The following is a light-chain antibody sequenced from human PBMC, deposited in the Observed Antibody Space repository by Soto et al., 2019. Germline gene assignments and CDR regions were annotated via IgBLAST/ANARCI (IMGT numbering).Light chain of an antibody. Sequence: QSALTQPASVSGSPGQSITISCTGTSSDVGAYNYVSWYQQHPGKAPKLMIYEVSNRPSGVSNRFSGSKSGNTASLTIPGLQAEDEADYYCNSYTRSSTLVFGGGTKVTVL. CDR2: EVS. CDR1: SSDVGAYNY. CDR3: NSYTRSSTLV. V-gene: IGLV2-14*01. J-gene: IGLJ3*02.